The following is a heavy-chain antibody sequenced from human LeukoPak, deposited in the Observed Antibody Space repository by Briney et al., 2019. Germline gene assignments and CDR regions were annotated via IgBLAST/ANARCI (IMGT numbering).Heavy chain of an antibody. CDR1: GGSFSSENYF. CDR3: AREGNYYDANGHSVY. V-gene: IGHV4-31*03. CDR2: ISYSGST. D-gene: IGHD3-22*01. Sequence: SETLSLTCTVSGGSFSSENYFWSWIRQHPVKGLEWIGYISYSGSTYYNPSLKSRVTMSVDTSKNQFSLKLSSVTAADTAVYYCAREGNYYDANGHSVYWGQGTLVTVSS. J-gene: IGHJ4*02.